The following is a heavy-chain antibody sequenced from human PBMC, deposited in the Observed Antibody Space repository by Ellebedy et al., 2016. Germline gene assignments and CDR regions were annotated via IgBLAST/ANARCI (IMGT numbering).Heavy chain of an antibody. J-gene: IGHJ6*02. CDR2: IYYSGST. D-gene: IGHD2-2*01. CDR1: GGSISSSNYY. CDR3: AREGSTSHYYYYGMDV. V-gene: IGHV4-39*02. Sequence: SETLSLTXTVSGGSISSSNYYWGWIRQPPGKGLEWIGSIYYSGSTYYNPSLKSRVTISVDTSKNQFSLKLSSVTAADTAVYYCAREGSTSHYYYYGMDVWGQGTTVTVSS.